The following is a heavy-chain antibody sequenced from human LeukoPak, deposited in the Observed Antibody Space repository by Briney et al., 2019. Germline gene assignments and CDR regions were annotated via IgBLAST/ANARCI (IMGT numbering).Heavy chain of an antibody. CDR1: GGSISSGGYY. J-gene: IGHJ3*02. CDR3: ARKSRIGAFDI. V-gene: IGHV4-31*03. D-gene: IGHD5/OR15-5a*01. CDR2: IYYSGST. Sequence: PSETLSLTCTVSGGSISSGGYYWSWIRQHPGKGLEWIGYIYYSGSTYYNPSLKSRVTISVDTSKNQFSLKLSSVTAADTAVYYCARKSRIGAFDIWGQGTMVTVSS.